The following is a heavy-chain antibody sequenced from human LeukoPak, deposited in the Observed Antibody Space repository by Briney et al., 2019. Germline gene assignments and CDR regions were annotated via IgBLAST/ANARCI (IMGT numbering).Heavy chain of an antibody. CDR2: IYYSGST. CDR1: GGSISSYY. Sequence: PSETLSLTCTVSGGSISSYYWSWIRQPPGKGLEWIGYIYYSGSTNYNPSLKSRVSRAVDTSKSQFSLKLSSVSAADTAVYYCAREWGALWGQGTLVTVSS. J-gene: IGHJ4*02. D-gene: IGHD1-26*01. V-gene: IGHV4-59*01. CDR3: AREWGAL.